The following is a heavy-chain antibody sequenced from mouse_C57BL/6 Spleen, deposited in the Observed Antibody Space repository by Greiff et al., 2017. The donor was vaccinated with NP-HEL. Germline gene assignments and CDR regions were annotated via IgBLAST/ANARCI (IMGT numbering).Heavy chain of an antibody. CDR3: ARTSYGSSWGYFDV. D-gene: IGHD1-1*01. CDR1: GYSITSGYD. CDR2: ISYSGST. Sequence: DVMLVESGPGMVKPSQSLSLTCTVTGYSITSGYDWHWIRHFPGNKLEWMGYISYSGSTNYNPSLKSRISITHDTSKNHFFLKLNSVTTEDTATYYCARTSYGSSWGYFDVWGTGTTVTVSS. J-gene: IGHJ1*03. V-gene: IGHV3-1*01.